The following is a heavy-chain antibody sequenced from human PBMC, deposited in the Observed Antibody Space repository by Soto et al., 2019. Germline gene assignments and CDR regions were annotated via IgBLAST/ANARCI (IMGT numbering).Heavy chain of an antibody. V-gene: IGHV1-2*02. Sequence: ASVKVSCKASGYTFTGYYMHWVRQAPGQGLEWMGWINPNSGGTNYAQKLQGRVTMTTDTSTSTAYMELRSLRSDDTAVYYCARDLLAVAAAGPALDYWGQGTLVTVSS. CDR1: GYTFTGYY. CDR2: INPNSGGT. CDR3: ARDLLAVAAAGPALDY. J-gene: IGHJ4*02. D-gene: IGHD6-13*01.